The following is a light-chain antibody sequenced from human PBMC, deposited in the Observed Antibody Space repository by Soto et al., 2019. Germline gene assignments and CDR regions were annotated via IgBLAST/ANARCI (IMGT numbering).Light chain of an antibody. Sequence: DIVMTQSPDSLAVSLGERATINCKSSQSVLYNSNNKNYLAWYQQKPGQPPKLLIYWASTRESGVPDRFSGSGSGTDFTLTISSLQAEDVAVYYCQQYYSTLPYTFGQGTKLEIK. CDR3: QQYYSTLPYT. CDR2: WAS. CDR1: QSVLYNSNNKNY. V-gene: IGKV4-1*01. J-gene: IGKJ2*01.